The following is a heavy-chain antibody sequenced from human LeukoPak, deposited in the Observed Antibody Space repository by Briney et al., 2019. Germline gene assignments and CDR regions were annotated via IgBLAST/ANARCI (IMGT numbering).Heavy chain of an antibody. D-gene: IGHD3-3*01. V-gene: IGHV1-2*02. J-gene: IGHJ5*02. CDR3: ARGRGITIFGRVGGFWFDP. Sequence: ASVKVSCKASGYTFTGCYMHWVRQAPAPRFEWMRWINPNSGDTNYAQKFQGRVTMTRDTSIRTAYMELSRLRSDDTAVYYCARGRGITIFGRVGGFWFDPWGQGTLVTVSS. CDR2: INPNSGDT. CDR1: GYTFTGCY.